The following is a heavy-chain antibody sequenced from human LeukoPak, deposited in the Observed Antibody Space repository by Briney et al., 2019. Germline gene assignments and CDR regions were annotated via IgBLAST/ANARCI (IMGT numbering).Heavy chain of an antibody. J-gene: IGHJ4*02. Sequence: TGGSLRLSCAASGFTFSSYAMSWVRQAPGKGLEWVSAISGSGGSTYYADSVKGRFTISRDNSKNTLYLRMNSLRAEDTAVYYCAKDHQLRYFDWFTESGFDYWGQGTLVTVSS. D-gene: IGHD3-9*01. V-gene: IGHV3-23*01. CDR2: ISGSGGST. CDR3: AKDHQLRYFDWFTESGFDY. CDR1: GFTFSSYA.